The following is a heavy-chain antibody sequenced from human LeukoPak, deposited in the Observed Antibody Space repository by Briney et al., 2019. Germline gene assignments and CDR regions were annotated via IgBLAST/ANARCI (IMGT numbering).Heavy chain of an antibody. Sequence: GASVKLSCKTSGGTFNNYAISWVRQAPGQGLEWMGRVVPMFGIRNYPQTFRGRVNITADKATNTVYMELRSLRAEDTAIYYCATEPSRSYSFDHLDFWGLGTPVTVSS. CDR1: GGTFNNYA. CDR3: ATEPSRSYSFDHLDF. D-gene: IGHD5-12*01. J-gene: IGHJ4*02. V-gene: IGHV1-69*04. CDR2: VVPMFGIR.